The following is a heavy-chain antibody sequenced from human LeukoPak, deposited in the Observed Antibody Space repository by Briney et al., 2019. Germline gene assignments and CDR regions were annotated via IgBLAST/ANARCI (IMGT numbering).Heavy chain of an antibody. D-gene: IGHD2-2*01. CDR1: GFTFSSYG. V-gene: IGHV3-30*02. J-gene: IGHJ4*02. Sequence: PGGSLRLSCAASGFTFSSYGMHWVRQAPGKGLEWVAFIRYDGSNKYYADSVKGRFTISRDNSKNTLYLQMNSLRAEDTAVYYCAKGASTIVVPAAPTDFDYWGQGTLVTVSS. CDR2: IRYDGSNK. CDR3: AKGASTIVVPAAPTDFDY.